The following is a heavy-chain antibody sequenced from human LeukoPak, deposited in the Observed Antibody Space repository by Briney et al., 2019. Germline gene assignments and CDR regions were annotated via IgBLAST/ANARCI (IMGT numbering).Heavy chain of an antibody. V-gene: IGHV3-74*01. D-gene: IGHD3-22*01. J-gene: IGHJ4*02. CDR2: INPDGGTT. CDR3: ARDYSGYDDY. CDR1: GYTFSRYW. Sequence: GGSLRLSCAGSGYTFSRYWIHWVRQAPGKGLVWVSRINPDGGTTTYADSVKGRFTISRDNAKNTLYLQMKSLSSEDTAVYYCARDYSGYDDYWGQGTLVTVSS.